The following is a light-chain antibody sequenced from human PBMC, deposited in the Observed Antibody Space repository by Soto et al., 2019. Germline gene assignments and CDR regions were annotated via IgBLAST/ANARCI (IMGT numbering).Light chain of an antibody. CDR2: DAY. CDR3: QQRHMWPIT. CDR1: QSVGSN. J-gene: IGKJ5*01. Sequence: EIVMTQSPATLSVSPGERGTLSCRSSQSVGSNLAWYQQKPGQAPRLLIYDAYNRATGIPPRFSGSGSGTDFTLTISSLEPEDSAVYYCQQRHMWPITFGQGTRLEI. V-gene: IGKV3-11*01.